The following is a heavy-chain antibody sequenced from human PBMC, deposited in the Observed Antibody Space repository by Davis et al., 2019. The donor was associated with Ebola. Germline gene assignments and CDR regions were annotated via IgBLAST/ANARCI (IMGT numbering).Heavy chain of an antibody. D-gene: IGHD6-19*01. V-gene: IGHV1-18*01. Sequence: ASVKVSCKASGYTFTSYGISWVRQAPGQGLEWMGWISAYNGNTNYAQKLQGRVTMTTDTSTSTAYMELSSLRSEDTAVYYCAREYSSGWYWYFDLWGRGTLVTVSS. CDR1: GYTFTSYG. CDR3: AREYSSGWYWYFDL. CDR2: ISAYNGNT. J-gene: IGHJ2*01.